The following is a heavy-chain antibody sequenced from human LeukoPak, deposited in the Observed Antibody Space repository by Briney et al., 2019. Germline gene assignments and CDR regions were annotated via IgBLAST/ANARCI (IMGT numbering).Heavy chain of an antibody. CDR2: IRHDGINE. J-gene: IGHJ4*02. Sequence: PGGSLRLSCAASGFPFSSYGMHWVRQGPGKGREWGADIRHDGINEYYAVSVKGRFTITRDISRKTLYLQMNSLRAEDPAVYYCAKDWGVFGVAYSLDHWGQGTLVTVSS. CDR1: GFPFSSYG. V-gene: IGHV3-30*02. D-gene: IGHD3-3*01. CDR3: AKDWGVFGVAYSLDH.